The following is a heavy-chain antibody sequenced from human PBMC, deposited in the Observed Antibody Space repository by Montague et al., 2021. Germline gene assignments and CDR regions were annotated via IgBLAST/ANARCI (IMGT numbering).Heavy chain of an antibody. D-gene: IGHD7-27*01. CDR1: GGSISAFY. Sequence: SETLSLTCTVPGGSISAFYWSWIRQSPEKGLEWIGLIYDSGTTNYNPSLKSRVTVSADTSMNQFSLNLRSVTAADTAVYFCARRLGIRAPFDYWGQGTLVTVSS. CDR2: IYDSGTT. V-gene: IGHV4-59*08. J-gene: IGHJ4*02. CDR3: ARRLGIRAPFDY.